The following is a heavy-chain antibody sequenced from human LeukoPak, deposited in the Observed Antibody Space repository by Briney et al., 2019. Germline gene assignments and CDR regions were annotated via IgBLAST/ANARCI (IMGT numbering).Heavy chain of an antibody. D-gene: IGHD3-3*01. CDR2: IIPIFGTA. CDR3: ARGGYDPL. CDR1: GGSFSSYA. V-gene: IGHV1-69*05. Sequence: SVKVSCKASGGSFSSYAISWVRQAPGQGLEWMGGIIPIFGTANYAQKFQGRVTITTGESTSTAYMELSSLRSEDTAVYYCARGGYDPLWGQGTLVTVSS. J-gene: IGHJ4*02.